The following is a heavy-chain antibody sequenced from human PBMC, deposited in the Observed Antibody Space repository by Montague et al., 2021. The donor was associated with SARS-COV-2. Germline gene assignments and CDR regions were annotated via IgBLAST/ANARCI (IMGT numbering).Heavy chain of an antibody. CDR3: ARHAPAITMVRGVKLLDWFDP. CDR2: IYYSGST. J-gene: IGHJ5*02. V-gene: IGHV4-39*01. Sequence: SETLSLTCTVSGGSISSSSYDWGWIRQPPGKGLEWIGSIYYSGSTYYNPSLKSRVTISVDTSKNQFSLKLSSVTAADTAVYYCARHAPAITMVRGVKLLDWFDPWGQGTLVTVSS. CDR1: GGSISSSSYD. D-gene: IGHD3-10*01.